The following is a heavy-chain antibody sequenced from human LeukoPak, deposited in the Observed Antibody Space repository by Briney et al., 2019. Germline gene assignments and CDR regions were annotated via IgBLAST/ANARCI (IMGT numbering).Heavy chain of an antibody. CDR3: AKVYTVVTAQRRGYFDN. CDR1: GFTFSSYA. Sequence: GGSLRLSCAASGFTFSSYAMSWVRQAPGKGLEWVSTISGSSGSTYYADSVKGRFTISRDNSKNTLYLQMNSLRGEDTAVCYCAKVYTVVTAQRRGYFDNWGQGTLVTVSS. D-gene: IGHD2-21*02. V-gene: IGHV3-23*01. CDR2: ISGSSGST. J-gene: IGHJ4*02.